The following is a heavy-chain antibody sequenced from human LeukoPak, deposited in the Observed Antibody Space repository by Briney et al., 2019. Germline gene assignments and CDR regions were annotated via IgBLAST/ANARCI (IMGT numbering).Heavy chain of an antibody. CDR2: IKSKPDGGTT. J-gene: IGHJ4*02. CDR3: TTDRVITARPIFDS. V-gene: IGHV3-15*01. D-gene: IGHD6-6*01. CDR1: GLTLSNAY. Sequence: GGSLRLSCAASGLTLSNAYMSWARQAPGKGLEWVGRIKSKPDGGTTDYAAPVKGRFTISRDDSKNTLYLQTNSLKSEDTGMYYCTTDRVITARPIFDSWGQGTLVTVSS.